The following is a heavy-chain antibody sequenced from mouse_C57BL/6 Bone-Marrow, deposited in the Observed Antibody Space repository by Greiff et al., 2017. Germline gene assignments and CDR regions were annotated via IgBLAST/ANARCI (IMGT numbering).Heavy chain of an antibody. Sequence: QVQLQQSGAELARPGASVKLSCKASGYTFTSYGISWVKQRTGQGLEWIGEIYPRSGNTYYNEKFKGKATLTADKSSSTAYMELRSLTSEDSAVYFCARWGVVATLYYCDYWGQGTTLTVSS. CDR2: IYPRSGNT. CDR3: ARWGVVATLYYCDY. J-gene: IGHJ2*01. V-gene: IGHV1-81*01. CDR1: GYTFTSYG. D-gene: IGHD1-1*01.